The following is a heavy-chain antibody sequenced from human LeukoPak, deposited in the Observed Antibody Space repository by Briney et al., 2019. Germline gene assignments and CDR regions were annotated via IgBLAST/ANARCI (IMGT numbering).Heavy chain of an antibody. CDR1: GFTFSSYA. D-gene: IGHD6-13*01. J-gene: IGHJ1*01. V-gene: IGHV3-23*01. CDR2: ISGSGGST. CDR3: AKDRGIYSSSWYSRSAEYFQH. Sequence: GGSLRLSCAASGFTFSSYAMSWVRQAPGKGLEWVSAISGSGGSTYYADSVKGRFTISRDNSKNTLYLQMNSLRAEDTAVYYCAKDRGIYSSSWYSRSAEYFQHWGQGTLVTVSS.